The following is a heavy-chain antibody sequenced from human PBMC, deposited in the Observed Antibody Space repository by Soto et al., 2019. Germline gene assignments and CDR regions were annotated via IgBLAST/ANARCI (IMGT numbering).Heavy chain of an antibody. J-gene: IGHJ4*02. CDR2: INHSGST. D-gene: IGHD2-2*01. CDR3: ARVGGGGTSPYYFDY. Sequence: QVQLQQWGAGLLKPSETLSLTCAVYGGSFSGYYWSWIRQPPGKGLEWIGEINHSGSTNYNPSLKSRVTISVDTPKSQFSLKLSSVTAADTAVYYCARVGGGGTSPYYFDYWGQGTLVTVSS. V-gene: IGHV4-34*01. CDR1: GGSFSGYY.